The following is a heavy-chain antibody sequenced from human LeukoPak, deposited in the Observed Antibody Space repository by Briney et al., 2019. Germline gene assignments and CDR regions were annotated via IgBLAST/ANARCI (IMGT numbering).Heavy chain of an antibody. CDR3: ARSLLSAVAGLVYL. CDR1: GGSFSFYY. D-gene: IGHD6-19*01. CDR2: INHSGST. Sequence: SETLLLACAVYGGSFSFYYWTWIRQPPGKGLEWIGEINHSGSTNYNPSLKSRVTISVDTSKNQFSLKLSSVTAEDTAVYYCARSLLSAVAGLVYLWGQGTLVTVSS. J-gene: IGHJ4*02. V-gene: IGHV4-34*01.